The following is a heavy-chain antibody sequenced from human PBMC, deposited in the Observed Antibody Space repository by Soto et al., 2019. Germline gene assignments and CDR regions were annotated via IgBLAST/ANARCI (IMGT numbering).Heavy chain of an antibody. J-gene: IGHJ6*02. D-gene: IGHD5-18*01. Sequence: QVHLVQSGAEVKEPGASVKLSCKASGFSFRNYAIHWVRQAPGQSLEWMGWIHAVNGATQYSQKFQARVTLTKDTCANTAYMDRRRLSSEVRALSFGASSVTEYSYGRLDVWGQGTTFDVSS. CDR2: IHAVNGAT. CDR1: GFSFRNYA. V-gene: IGHV1-3*01. CDR3: ASSVTEYSYGRLDV.